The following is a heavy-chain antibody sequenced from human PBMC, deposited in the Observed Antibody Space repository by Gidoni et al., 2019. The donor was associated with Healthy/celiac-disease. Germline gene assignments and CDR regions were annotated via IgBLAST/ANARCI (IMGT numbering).Heavy chain of an antibody. Sequence: QVQLVESGGGLVKPGGSLRLSCAASGFTFSDYYLSWVRQAPGKGREWVSYISSSSSYTNYADSVKGRFTISRDNAKNSLYLQMNSLRAEDTAVYYCARGGYQLLYQGAFDIWGQGTMVTVSS. CDR1: GFTFSDYY. V-gene: IGHV3-11*06. D-gene: IGHD2-2*02. J-gene: IGHJ3*02. CDR2: ISSSSSYT. CDR3: ARGGYQLLYQGAFDI.